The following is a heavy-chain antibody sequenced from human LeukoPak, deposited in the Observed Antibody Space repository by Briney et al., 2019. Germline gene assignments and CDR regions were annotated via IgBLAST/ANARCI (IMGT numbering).Heavy chain of an antibody. Sequence: DPSETLSLTCTVSGGSISSYYWSWLRQPPGKGLEWIGYIYYSGRTNYNPSLKSRVTISVDASKNLFALKLSSVTAADTAVYYCARDRYCSGGSCYLGWFDPWGQGTLVTVSS. V-gene: IGHV4-59*12. J-gene: IGHJ5*02. D-gene: IGHD2-15*01. CDR2: IYYSGRT. CDR1: GGSISSYY. CDR3: ARDRYCSGGSCYLGWFDP.